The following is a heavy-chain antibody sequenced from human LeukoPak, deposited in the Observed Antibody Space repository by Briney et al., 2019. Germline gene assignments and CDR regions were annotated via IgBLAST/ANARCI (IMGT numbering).Heavy chain of an antibody. CDR1: NFAFDTRG. J-gene: IGHJ6*03. V-gene: IGHV3-23*01. CDR2: GGSGGST. CDR3: AKMRGQYYHSYYMDA. Sequence: GGSLRLSCAASNFAFDTRGMIWVRQAPGKGLEWVSYGGSGGSTYYADSVKGRFTVSRDNSKSTLYLQMNSLTAEDTAVYYCAKMRGQYYHSYYMDAWGKGTTVTVSS.